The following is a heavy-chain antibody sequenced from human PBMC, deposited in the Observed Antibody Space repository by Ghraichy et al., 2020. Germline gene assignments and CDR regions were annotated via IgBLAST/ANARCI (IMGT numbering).Heavy chain of an antibody. J-gene: IGHJ5*02. V-gene: IGHV4-30-4*07. CDR3: ARARITMVRGVIRNNWFDP. CDR2: IYYSGST. Sequence: SETLSLTCAVSGGSISSGGYSWSWIRQPPGKGLEWIGYIYYSGSTYYNPSLKSRVTISVDTSKNQFSLKLSSVTAADTAVYYCARARITMVRGVIRNNWFDPWGQGTLVTVSS. CDR1: GGSISSGGYS. D-gene: IGHD3-10*01.